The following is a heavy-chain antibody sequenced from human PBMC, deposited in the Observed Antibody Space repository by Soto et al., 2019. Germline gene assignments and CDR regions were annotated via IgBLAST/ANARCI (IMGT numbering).Heavy chain of an antibody. D-gene: IGHD3-3*01. Sequence: PGGSLRLSCAASGFTFSSCAMSWVRQASGKGLEWVSGISGSGGRTYYADSVKGRFTISRDNSKHTLYLQMNSLRAEDTAVYYCAKADDFWSGYHIYYYYGMDVWGQGTTVTVSS. V-gene: IGHV3-23*01. CDR3: AKADDFWSGYHIYYYYGMDV. CDR1: GFTFSSCA. CDR2: ISGSGGRT. J-gene: IGHJ6*02.